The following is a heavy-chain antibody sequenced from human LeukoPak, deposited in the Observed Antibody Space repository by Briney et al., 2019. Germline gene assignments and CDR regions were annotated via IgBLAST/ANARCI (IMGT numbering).Heavy chain of an antibody. CDR2: ISGSGGST. Sequence: PGGSLRLSCAASGFTFSSYAMSWVRQAPGKGLEWVSAISGSGGSTYYADSVKGRFTISRDNSKNTLYLQMNSLRAEDTAVYYCANAGWVTTGFYYFDYWGQGTLVTVFS. CDR1: GFTFSSYA. CDR3: ANAGWVTTGFYYFDY. V-gene: IGHV3-23*01. J-gene: IGHJ4*02. D-gene: IGHD4-17*01.